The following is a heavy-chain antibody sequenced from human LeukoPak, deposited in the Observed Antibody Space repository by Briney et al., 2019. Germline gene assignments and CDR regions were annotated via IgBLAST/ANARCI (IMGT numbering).Heavy chain of an antibody. J-gene: IGHJ4*02. CDR2: ISGSGGST. CDR3: TTDLSVLLWFGELSAY. CDR1: GFTFSSYA. V-gene: IGHV3-23*01. Sequence: GGSLRLSCAASGFTFSSYAMSWVRQAPGKGLEWVSAISGSGGSTYYADSVKGRFTISRDNSKNTLYLQMNSLKTEETAVYYCTTDLSVLLWFGELSAYWGQGTLVTVTS. D-gene: IGHD3-10*01.